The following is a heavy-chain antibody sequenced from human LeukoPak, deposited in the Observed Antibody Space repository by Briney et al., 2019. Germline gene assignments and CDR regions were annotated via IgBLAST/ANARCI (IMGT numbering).Heavy chain of an antibody. V-gene: IGHV3-23*01. CDR1: GFTFSSYA. D-gene: IGHD3-3*01. CDR2: ISGSGGST. CDR3: AKLQAQNYDFWSGDNYYYYYYMDV. Sequence: QPGGSLRLSCAASGFTFSSYAMSWVRQAPGKGLEWVSAISGSGGSTYYADSVKGRFTISRDNSKNTLYLQMNSLRAEDTAVYYCAKLQAQNYDFWSGDNYYYYYYMDVWGKGTTVTVSS. J-gene: IGHJ6*03.